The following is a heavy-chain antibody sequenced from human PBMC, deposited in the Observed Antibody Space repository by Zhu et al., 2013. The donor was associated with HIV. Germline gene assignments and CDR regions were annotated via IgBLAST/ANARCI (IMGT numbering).Heavy chain of an antibody. J-gene: IGHJ4*02. CDR3: AKDTSSAGGYSYGNGIDY. Sequence: EVQLLESGGGLIQPGGSLRLSCAASGFTFDDYAMHWVRQAPGKGLEWVSLISWDGGSTYYADSVKGRFTISRDNSKNSLYLQMNSLRAEDTALYYCAKDTSSAGGYSYGNGIDYWGQGTPVTVSS. D-gene: IGHD5-18*01. V-gene: IGHV3-43D*03. CDR1: GFTFDDYA. CDR2: ISWDGGST.